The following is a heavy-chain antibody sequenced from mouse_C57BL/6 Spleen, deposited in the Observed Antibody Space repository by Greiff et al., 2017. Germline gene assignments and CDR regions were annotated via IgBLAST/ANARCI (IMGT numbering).Heavy chain of an antibody. CDR2: IYPGSGST. D-gene: IGHD1-1*01. CDR1: GYTFTSYW. V-gene: IGHV1-55*01. CDR3: AKLDYGSPYFDD. Sequence: QVQLQQPGAELVKPGASVKMSCKASGYTFTSYWITWVKQRPGQGLEWIGDIYPGSGSTNYNEKFKSKATLTVDTSSSTAYMQLSSLTSEDSAVYYCAKLDYGSPYFDDWGQGTTLTVSS. J-gene: IGHJ2*01.